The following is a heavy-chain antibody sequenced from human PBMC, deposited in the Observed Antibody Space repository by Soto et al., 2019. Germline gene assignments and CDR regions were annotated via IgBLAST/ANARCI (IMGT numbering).Heavy chain of an antibody. CDR3: VSQRTTVINKAYFDX. CDR2: VYYRGRI. D-gene: IGHD4-4*01. J-gene: IGHJ4*02. CDR1: GGSVTNISYY. Sequence: SDTLSLTFTVSGGSVTNISYYWGWIRQSPGKGMEWIGSVYYRGRIYSKSSVKSRVTISVDTSKNQFSLNLNSVTASDTAVYLCVSQRTTVINKAYFDXWGPGALVTVSX. V-gene: IGHV4-39*01.